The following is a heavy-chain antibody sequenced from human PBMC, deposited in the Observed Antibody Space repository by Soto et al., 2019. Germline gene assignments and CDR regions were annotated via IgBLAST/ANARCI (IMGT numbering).Heavy chain of an antibody. Sequence: SETLSLTCTVSGASVSSGSYYWGWIRQPPGKGLEWIGSVYYIRNTYYNPSLQSRVAISVDTSKRQFSLRLSSVTAADTAVYYCAGLETYQRDWEGYYSYDLDVWGPGTTVTVSS. CDR3: AGLETYQRDWEGYYSYDLDV. CDR2: VYYIRNT. D-gene: IGHD1-26*01. CDR1: GASVSSGSYY. V-gene: IGHV4-39*01. J-gene: IGHJ6*02.